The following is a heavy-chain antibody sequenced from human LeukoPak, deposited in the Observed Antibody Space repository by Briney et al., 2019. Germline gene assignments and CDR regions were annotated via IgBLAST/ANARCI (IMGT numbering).Heavy chain of an antibody. V-gene: IGHV4-59*08. CDR3: ARGYSGSYYQFDY. D-gene: IGHD1-26*01. CDR1: GDSINNYY. CDR2: IYYSGTT. Sequence: SETLSLTCTVSGDSINNYYWSWIRQPPGKGLEWIGYIYYSGTTNYNPSLKSRVAISVDTSKNQFSLKLNSVTAADTAVYYCARGYSGSYYQFDYWGQGTLVTVSS. J-gene: IGHJ4*02.